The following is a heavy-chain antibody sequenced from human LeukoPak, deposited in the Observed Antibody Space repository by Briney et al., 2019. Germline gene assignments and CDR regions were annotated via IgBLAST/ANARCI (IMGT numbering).Heavy chain of an antibody. CDR3: ARTTVTTGMGDY. J-gene: IGHJ4*02. CDR2: TYYRSKWYN. Sequence: SQTLSLTRAISGDSVSSNSAAWSWIRQSPSRGLEWLGRTYYRSKWYNDYAVSVKSRITINPDTSKNQFSLQLNSVTPEDAAVYYCARTTVTTGMGDYWGQGTLVTVSS. CDR1: GDSVSSNSAA. V-gene: IGHV6-1*01. D-gene: IGHD4-17*01.